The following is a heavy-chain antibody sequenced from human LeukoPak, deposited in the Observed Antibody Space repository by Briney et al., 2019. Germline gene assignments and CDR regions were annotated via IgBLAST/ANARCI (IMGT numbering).Heavy chain of an antibody. D-gene: IGHD1-1*01. V-gene: IGHV3-21*01. J-gene: IGHJ3*01. CDR1: GFTFSSYT. Sequence: GGSLRLSCAASGFTFSSYTTHWVRQIPGERPEWVSSISGDTTYIYYADSLKGRFTISRDNTNTSLFLQMNSLRAEDTATYFCARRGTDASFSFFDVWGQGTMVTVSS. CDR2: ISGDTTYI. CDR3: ARRGTDASFSFFDV.